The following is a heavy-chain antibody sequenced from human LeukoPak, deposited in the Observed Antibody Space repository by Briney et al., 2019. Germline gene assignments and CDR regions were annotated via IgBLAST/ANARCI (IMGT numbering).Heavy chain of an antibody. J-gene: IGHJ4*02. D-gene: IGHD2-8*01. CDR2: IYYSGST. CDR1: GGSISSYY. V-gene: IGHV4-59*08. CDR3: ARKKTVYFDY. Sequence: SETLSLTCTVSGGSISSYYWSWIRQPPGKGLEWIGYIYYSGSTNYNPSLKSRVTISVDTSKNQFSLKPSSVTAADTAVYYCARKKTVYFDYWGQGTLVTVSS.